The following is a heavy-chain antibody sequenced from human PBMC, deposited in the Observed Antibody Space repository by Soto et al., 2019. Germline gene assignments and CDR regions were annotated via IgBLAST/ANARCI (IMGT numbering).Heavy chain of an antibody. J-gene: IGHJ4*02. Sequence: GGSLRLSCAASGFTFSGFGMHWVRQAPGKGLEWVAIIWYDGSDKYYADSVKGRFTISRDNSKNTLYLQMNSLRAEDTAVYHCAFGNLSYYFDFWGQGTPVTVSS. CDR1: GFTFSGFG. CDR3: AFGNLSYYFDF. D-gene: IGHD3-16*01. V-gene: IGHV3-33*01. CDR2: IWYDGSDK.